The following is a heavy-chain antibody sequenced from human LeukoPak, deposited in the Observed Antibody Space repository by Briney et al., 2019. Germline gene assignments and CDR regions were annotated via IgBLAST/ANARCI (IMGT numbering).Heavy chain of an antibody. D-gene: IGHD4-17*01. CDR2: FSYDGSNK. J-gene: IGHJ6*02. V-gene: IGHV3-30*04. CDR3: ARDPLMTTVTTSYGMDV. CDR1: ESTSSTFV. Sequence: PGGSLDPSLPPLESTSSTFVFPWFRKLPAKGLGGLPVFSYDGSNKYYADSVKGRFTISRDNSKNTLYLQRNSLRAEDTAVYYCARDPLMTTVTTSYGMDVWGQGTTVTVSS.